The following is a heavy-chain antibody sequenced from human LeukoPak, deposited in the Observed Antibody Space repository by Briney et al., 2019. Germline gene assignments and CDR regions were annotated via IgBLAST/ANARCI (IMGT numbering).Heavy chain of an antibody. V-gene: IGHV4-34*01. CDR1: GGSFSGYY. J-gene: IGHJ5*02. Sequence: KASETLSLTCGVYGGSFSGYYWSWIRQPPGKGLEWTGEINHSGSTNYNPSLKSRVTISVDTSKNQFSLKLNSVTAADTAVYYCASSLRIPVASWGQGTLVTVSS. D-gene: IGHD6-19*01. CDR2: INHSGST. CDR3: ASSLRIPVAS.